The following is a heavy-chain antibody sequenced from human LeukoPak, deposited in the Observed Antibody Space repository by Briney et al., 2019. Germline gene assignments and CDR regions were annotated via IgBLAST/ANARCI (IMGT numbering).Heavy chain of an antibody. CDR2: IRSKAYGGTT. J-gene: IGHJ4*02. CDR1: GFTFGDYA. D-gene: IGHD3-3*01. Sequence: GGSLRLSCTASGFTFGDYAMSWFRQAPGKGLEWVGFIRSKAYGGTTEYAASVKGRFTISRDDSKSIAYLQMNSLKTEDTAVYYCTSSPFITPFDYWGQGTLVTVSS. CDR3: TSSPFITPFDY. V-gene: IGHV3-49*03.